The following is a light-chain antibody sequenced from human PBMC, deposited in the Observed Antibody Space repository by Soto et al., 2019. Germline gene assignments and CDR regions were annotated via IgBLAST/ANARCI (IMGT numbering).Light chain of an antibody. J-gene: IGLJ1*01. V-gene: IGLV1-40*01. CDR2: GNT. CDR3: QSYDSTLSARYV. CDR1: SSNIGANYD. Sequence: QSVLTQPPSVSGAPGQRVTISCTGSSSNIGANYDVHWYQHRPGTAPKLLIFGNTNRPSGVPDRFSGSKSDTSASLAITGLQAEDEGDYYCQSYDSTLSARYVFGTGTKVTVL.